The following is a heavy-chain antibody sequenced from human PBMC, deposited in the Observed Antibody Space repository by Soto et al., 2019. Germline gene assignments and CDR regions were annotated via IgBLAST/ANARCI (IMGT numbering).Heavy chain of an antibody. V-gene: IGHV5-51*01. CDR3: ARRKVRGASPNWFDP. Sequence: PGESLKISCKGSGYSFTSYWIGWVRQMPGKGLEWMGIIYPGDSDTRYSPSFQGQVTISADKSTSTAYLQWSSLKASDTAMYYCARRKVRGASPNWFDPWGQGTLVTVSS. J-gene: IGHJ5*02. CDR2: IYPGDSDT. CDR1: GYSFTSYW. D-gene: IGHD3-10*01.